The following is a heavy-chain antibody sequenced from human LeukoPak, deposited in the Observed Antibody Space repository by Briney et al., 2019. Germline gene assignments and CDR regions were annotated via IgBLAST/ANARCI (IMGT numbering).Heavy chain of an antibody. D-gene: IGHD6-6*01. J-gene: IGHJ3*02. Sequence: ASVKVSCKASGYTFTGYYLHWVRQAPGQGLEWMGCVNPNSGDTNYAQKFQGSVTMTRDTSISTVYMELSRLRSDDTAVYYCARQYSSSSAAFDIWGQGTMVTVSS. CDR2: VNPNSGDT. V-gene: IGHV1-2*02. CDR1: GYTFTGYY. CDR3: ARQYSSSSAAFDI.